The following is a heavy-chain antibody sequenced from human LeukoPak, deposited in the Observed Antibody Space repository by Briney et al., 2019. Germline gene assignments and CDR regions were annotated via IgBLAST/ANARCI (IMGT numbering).Heavy chain of an antibody. V-gene: IGHV4-39*07. D-gene: IGHD4-23*01. CDR2: IYYSGST. Sequence: SETLSLTCTVSGGSISSSSYYWGWIRQPPGKGLEWIGSIYYSGSTYYNPSLKSRVTISVDTSKNQFSLKLSSVTAADTAVYYCARAGYGGSDFDYWGQGTLVTVSS. J-gene: IGHJ4*02. CDR3: ARAGYGGSDFDY. CDR1: GGSISSSSYY.